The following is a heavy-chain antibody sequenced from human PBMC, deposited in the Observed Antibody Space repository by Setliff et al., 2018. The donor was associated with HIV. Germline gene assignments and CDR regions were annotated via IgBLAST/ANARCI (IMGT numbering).Heavy chain of an antibody. V-gene: IGHV4-61*02. Sequence: SETLSLTCSVSDDSINYSTYYWSWIRQPAGQTLEWIGRISNAGSTIYNASLKSRVSMSIDTLNKQFSLELTSMTASDTATYYCARHSGSYYFDHWGQGMQVTSPQ. CDR1: DDSINYSTYY. CDR3: ARHSGSYYFDH. J-gene: IGHJ4*02. D-gene: IGHD1-26*01. CDR2: ISNAGST.